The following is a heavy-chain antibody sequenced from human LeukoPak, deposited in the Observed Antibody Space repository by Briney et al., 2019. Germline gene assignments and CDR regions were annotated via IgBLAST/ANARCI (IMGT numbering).Heavy chain of an antibody. CDR3: ARDRGHAYFFDY. V-gene: IGHV3-11*05. J-gene: IGHJ4*02. Sequence: GGSLRLSCAASGFTFSDYYMSWIRQAPGKGLEWVSYISSSSSYTNYADSVKGRFTISRDNAKNSLYLQMNSLRAEDTAVYYCARDRGHAYFFDYWGQGALVTVSS. CDR2: ISSSSSYT. CDR1: GFTFSDYY. D-gene: IGHD2-2*01.